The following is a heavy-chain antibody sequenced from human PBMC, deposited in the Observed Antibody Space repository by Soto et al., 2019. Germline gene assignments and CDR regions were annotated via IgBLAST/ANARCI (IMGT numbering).Heavy chain of an antibody. Sequence: ASGKGSGKASGYTFTGYYMHWVRQAPGQGLEWMGWINPNSGGTNYAQKFQGRVTMTRDTSISTAYMELSRLRSDDTAVYYCARRTYYYDSSGSLDYWGQGTLVTVSS. V-gene: IGHV1-2*02. CDR1: GYTFTGYY. CDR2: INPNSGGT. D-gene: IGHD3-22*01. CDR3: ARRTYYYDSSGSLDY. J-gene: IGHJ4*02.